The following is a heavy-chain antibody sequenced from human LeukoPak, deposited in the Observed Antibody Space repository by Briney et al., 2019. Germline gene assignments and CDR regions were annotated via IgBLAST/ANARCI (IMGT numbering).Heavy chain of an antibody. CDR1: GYTFTGYY. CDR3: ARGKQLVRNNWFDP. J-gene: IGHJ5*02. Sequence: ASVKVSCKASGYTFTGYYMHWVRQAPGQGHEWMGWINPNSGGTNYAQKFQGRVTMTRDTSISTAYMELSRLRSDDTAVYYCARGKQLVRNNWFDPWGQGTLVTVSS. D-gene: IGHD6-13*01. V-gene: IGHV1-2*02. CDR2: INPNSGGT.